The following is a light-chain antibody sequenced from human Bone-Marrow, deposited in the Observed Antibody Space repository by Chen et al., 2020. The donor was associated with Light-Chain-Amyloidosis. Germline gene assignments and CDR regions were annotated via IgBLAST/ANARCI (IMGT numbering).Light chain of an antibody. CDR3: QSADSGGNDYV. V-gene: IGLV3-25*03. CDR2: KDT. Sequence: SYDRIQPPSVSVSPGQTARITCSGDALPTSYAYWYQQKPGQTPLLVIYKDTERASGIPERFTGSSSGTTVTLTISGVQAEDEADYYCQSADSGGNDYVFGTGTKVTVL. J-gene: IGLJ1*01. CDR1: ALPTSY.